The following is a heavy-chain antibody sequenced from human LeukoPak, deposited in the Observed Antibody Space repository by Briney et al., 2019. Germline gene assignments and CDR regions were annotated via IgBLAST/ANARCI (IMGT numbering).Heavy chain of an antibody. CDR3: ARAPGTAYHAYYFDS. V-gene: IGHV4-31*03. CDR1: GGSISSGDYY. Sequence: PSQTLSLTCTVSGGSISSGDYYWSWIRQHPGRGLEWLGYFYYSGSTYYDPSLKSRVTISVDTSKNQFSLKLTSVTAADTAVYYCARAPGTAYHAYYFDSWGQGTLVTVSS. CDR2: FYYSGST. J-gene: IGHJ4*02. D-gene: IGHD2-8*02.